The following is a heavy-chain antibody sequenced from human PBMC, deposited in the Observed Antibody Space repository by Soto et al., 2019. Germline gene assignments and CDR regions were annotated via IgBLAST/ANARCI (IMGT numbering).Heavy chain of an antibody. CDR2: IIPIFGTA. Sequence: QVQLVQSGAEVKKPGSSVKVSCKASGGTFSSYAISWVRQAPGQGLEWMGGIIPIFGTANYAQKFQGRVTITADESTSTDYMELSSLRSEDTAVYYCARASDSSGHTGNHWYFDLWGRGTLVTVSS. CDR1: GGTFSSYA. J-gene: IGHJ2*01. V-gene: IGHV1-69*12. D-gene: IGHD3-22*01. CDR3: ARASDSSGHTGNHWYFDL.